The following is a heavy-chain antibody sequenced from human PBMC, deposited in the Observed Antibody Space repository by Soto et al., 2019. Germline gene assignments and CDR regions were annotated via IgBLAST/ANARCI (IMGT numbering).Heavy chain of an antibody. CDR2: ISSSSSYT. J-gene: IGHJ6*02. CDR1: GFTFSDYY. V-gene: IGHV3-11*06. CDR3: ARGGMARYYYYGVDV. Sequence: GGSLRLSCAASGFTFSDYYMSWIRQAPGKGLEWLSYISSSSSYTNYADSVKGRFTISRDNAKNSLYLQMNSLTAEDTAVYYCARGGMARYYYYGVDVWGQGTTVTVSS. D-gene: IGHD5-12*01.